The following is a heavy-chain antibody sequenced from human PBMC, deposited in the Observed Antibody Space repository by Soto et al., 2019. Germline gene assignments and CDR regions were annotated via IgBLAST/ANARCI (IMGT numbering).Heavy chain of an antibody. J-gene: IGHJ6*02. D-gene: IGHD3-22*01. CDR2: IIPIFDIT. V-gene: IGHV1-69*13. CDR3: ARPDEGGYSSNHHYYYALDV. CDR1: GGTFRSYS. Sequence: ASVKVSCKASGGTFRSYSIRWVRQAPGQGLEWMGGIIPIFDITNYAQKFQGRVTITADESTSTAYMELSSLGSDDTAVYYCARPDEGGYSSNHHYYYALDVWGQGTTVTVSS.